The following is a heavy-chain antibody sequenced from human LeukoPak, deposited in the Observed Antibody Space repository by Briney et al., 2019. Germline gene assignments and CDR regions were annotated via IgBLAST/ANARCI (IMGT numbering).Heavy chain of an antibody. CDR3: AGIAAAGNGDP. CDR1: GFTLSSYA. D-gene: IGHD6-13*01. V-gene: IGHV3-23*01. Sequence: GGSLRLSCAASGFTLSSYAMSWVRQAPGRGLEWVSAISGSGGSTYYADSVKGRFTISRDNSKNTLYLQMNSLRAEDTAVYYCAGIAAAGNGDPWGQGPLDTVSS. J-gene: IGHJ5*02. CDR2: ISGSGGST.